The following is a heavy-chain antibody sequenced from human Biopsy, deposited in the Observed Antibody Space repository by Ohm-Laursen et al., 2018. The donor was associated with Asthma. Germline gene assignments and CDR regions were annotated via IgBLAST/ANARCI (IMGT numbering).Heavy chain of an antibody. CDR1: GFMLRSFG. V-gene: IGHV3-30*18. CDR3: AKRRGYSGHDNDY. CDR2: ISYDGNHK. Sequence: SLRLSCTAPGFMLRSFGMHWVRQAPGKGLEWVAVISYDGNHKFYEDSVKGRFTISRDNSKNTLYLQMNSLRTEDTAVYYCAKRRGYSGHDNDYWGQGTLFIVSS. J-gene: IGHJ4*02. D-gene: IGHD5-12*01.